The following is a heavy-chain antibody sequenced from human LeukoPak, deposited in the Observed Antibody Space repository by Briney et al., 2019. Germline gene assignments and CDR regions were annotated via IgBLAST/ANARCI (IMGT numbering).Heavy chain of an antibody. D-gene: IGHD3-22*01. CDR1: GFTFRNYW. CDR2: TKPDGSAE. V-gene: IGHV3-7*01. Sequence: GVSLRLSCAASGFTFRNYWMGWVRQAPGKGLEWVANTKPDGSAEYYADSVRGRFTTSRDNANNLLYLQMNSLRAEDTAVYYCARQGGYYYDSSGYYYFDYWGQGTLVTVSS. CDR3: ARQGGYYYDSSGYYYFDY. J-gene: IGHJ4*02.